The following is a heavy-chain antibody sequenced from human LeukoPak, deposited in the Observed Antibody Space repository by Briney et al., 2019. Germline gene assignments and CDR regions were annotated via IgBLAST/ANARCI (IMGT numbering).Heavy chain of an antibody. CDR1: GGSFSSGGYS. CDR2: NNQSGST. CDR3: ARLTAYFDL. V-gene: IGHV4-30-2*01. J-gene: IGHJ2*01. Sequence: PSETLSLTCAVSGGSFSSGGYSWSWIRQPPGKGLEWIGDNNQSGSTYYNPSLKSRVTMSVDTSKNQFSLKVTSVTAADTAVYYCARLTAYFDLWGRGTLVTVSS.